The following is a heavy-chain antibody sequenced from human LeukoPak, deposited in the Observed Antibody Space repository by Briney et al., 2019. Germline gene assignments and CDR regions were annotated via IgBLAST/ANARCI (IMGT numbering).Heavy chain of an antibody. J-gene: IGHJ4*02. CDR3: VKDLGKVIAAAGTSGFEH. Sequence: GGSLRLSCVASGFRFDDYTLHWVRRGPGKGLEWVSLMNWDGGSTFYADSVKGRFTISGDESKHSLYLRMNSLTTEDTAVYYCVKDLGKVIAAAGTSGFEHWGQGTLVTVSS. CDR2: MNWDGGST. CDR1: GFRFDDYT. D-gene: IGHD7-27*01. V-gene: IGHV3-43*01.